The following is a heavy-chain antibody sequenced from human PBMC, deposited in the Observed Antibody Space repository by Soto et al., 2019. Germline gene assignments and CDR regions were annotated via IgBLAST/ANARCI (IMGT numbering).Heavy chain of an antibody. J-gene: IGHJ5*02. D-gene: IGHD2-21*02. CDR3: AREIVTAGGNNYFDP. V-gene: IGHV4-4*01. CDR1: GGTVASSHW. Sequence: PAETLSLTCGVSGGTVASSHWGSWVRQSPGGGLEWIGNVYHTGDTNFNPSLQSRVTISVDKSNNQFSLRLNSLTAADTAVYFCAREIVTAGGNNYFDPWGPGTLVTVSS. CDR2: VYHTGDT.